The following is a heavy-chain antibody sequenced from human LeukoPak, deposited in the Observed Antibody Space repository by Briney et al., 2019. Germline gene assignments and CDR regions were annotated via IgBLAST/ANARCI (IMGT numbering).Heavy chain of an antibody. CDR1: GYTFTSYG. D-gene: IGHD3/OR15-3a*01. J-gene: IGHJ6*03. CDR3: AREGLYYYYMDV. Sequence: ASVKVSCKASGYTFTSYGISWVRQAPGQGLEWMGWISTYNDNTNYAQKLQGRVTMTTDTSTSTACMELRSLRSDDTAVYYCAREGLYYYYMDVWGKGTTVTISS. V-gene: IGHV1-18*01. CDR2: ISTYNDNT.